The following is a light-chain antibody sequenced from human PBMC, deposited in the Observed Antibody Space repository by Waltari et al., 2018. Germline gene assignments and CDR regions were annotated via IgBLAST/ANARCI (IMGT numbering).Light chain of an antibody. CDR1: SSDVGGYNY. CDR2: EVS. J-gene: IGLJ1*01. V-gene: IGLV2-14*01. CDR3: SSYTSSSTLDV. Sequence: QSALTQPASVSGSPGQSITISCTGTSSDVGGYNYVSWYQQHPGKAPKLMIYEVSNRPSGVSNLGGGSKSGNTASLTISGLQAEDEADYYCSSYTSSSTLDVFGTGTKVTVL.